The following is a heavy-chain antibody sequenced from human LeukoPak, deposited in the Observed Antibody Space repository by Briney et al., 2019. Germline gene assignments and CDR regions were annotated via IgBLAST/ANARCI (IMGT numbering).Heavy chain of an antibody. CDR2: INPSGGST. V-gene: IGHV1-46*01. CDR3: ARSLSRGIAAAGGFDY. Sequence: ASVKVSCKASGYTFTSYYMHWVRQAPGQGLEWMGIINPSGGSTSYAQKFQSRVTMTRDTSTSTVYMELSSLRSEDTAVYYCARSLSRGIAAAGGFDYWGQGTLVTVSS. CDR1: GYTFTSYY. J-gene: IGHJ4*02. D-gene: IGHD6-13*01.